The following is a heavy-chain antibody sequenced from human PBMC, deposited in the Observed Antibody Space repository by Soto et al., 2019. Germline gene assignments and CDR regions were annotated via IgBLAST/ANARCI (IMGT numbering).Heavy chain of an antibody. CDR3: ATNYWGQWLVHFDY. CDR2: FDPEDGET. J-gene: IGHJ4*02. D-gene: IGHD6-19*01. CDR1: GYTLTELS. Sequence: ASVKVSCKVSGYTLTELSMHWVRQAPGKGLEWMGGFDPEDGETIYAQKFQGRVTMTEDTSTDTAYMELSSLRSEDTAVYYCATNYWGQWLVHFDYWGQGTLVTVSS. V-gene: IGHV1-24*01.